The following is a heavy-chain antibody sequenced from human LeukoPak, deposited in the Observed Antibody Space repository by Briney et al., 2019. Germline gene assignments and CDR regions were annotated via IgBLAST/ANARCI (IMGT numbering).Heavy chain of an antibody. D-gene: IGHD3-10*01. V-gene: IGHV4-34*01. CDR2: INHSGST. CDR3: ARHVRFYGSGSYYNVFLDY. CDR1: GESIYSFY. J-gene: IGHJ4*02. Sequence: SETLSLTCTVSGESIYSFYWSWIRQPAGKGLEWIGEINHSGSTNYNPSLKSRVTISVDTSKNQFSLKLSSVTAADTAVYYCARHVRFYGSGSYYNVFLDYWGQGTLVTVSS.